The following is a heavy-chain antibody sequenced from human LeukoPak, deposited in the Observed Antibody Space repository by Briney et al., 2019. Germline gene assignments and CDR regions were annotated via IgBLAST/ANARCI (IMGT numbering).Heavy chain of an antibody. CDR1: GFTFSDHY. CDR3: VRVGRRETLDY. D-gene: IGHD1-1*01. V-gene: IGHV3-72*01. Sequence: GGSLRLSCAASGFTFSDHYMDWVRQAPGKGLEWVGRSRNKANSYTTEYAASVEGRFTISRDDSKNSLYLQMNSLKTEDTAVYHCVRVGRRETLDYWGQGTLVTVSS. CDR2: SRNKANSYTT. J-gene: IGHJ4*02.